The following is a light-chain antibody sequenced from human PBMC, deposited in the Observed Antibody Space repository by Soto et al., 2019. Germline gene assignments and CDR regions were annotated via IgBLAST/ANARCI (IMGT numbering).Light chain of an antibody. V-gene: IGKV3-15*01. Sequence: EIVMTQSPATLSVSPGERATLSCRASQSVGRNLAWYQQKPGQAPRLLIYGASTRATGIPARFSGSGSGTEFTLTGSSLQSEVFAIYSCQQYNHWPPLTFGGGTKVEIK. CDR3: QQYNHWPPLT. CDR1: QSVGRN. J-gene: IGKJ4*01. CDR2: GAS.